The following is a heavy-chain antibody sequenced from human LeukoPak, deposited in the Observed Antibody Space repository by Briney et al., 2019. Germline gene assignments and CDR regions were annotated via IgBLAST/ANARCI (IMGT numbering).Heavy chain of an antibody. CDR2: ISDSGGRT. V-gene: IGHV3-23*01. CDR3: AKDYYGSGSSSDY. D-gene: IGHD3-10*01. Sequence: PGGPLRLSCAASGFTFSSYAMTWVRQAPGKGLEWVSSISDSGGRTYYADSVKGRCTISRDNSKNTLYLQMNSLRAEDTAVYYCAKDYYGSGSSSDYWGQGTLVTVSS. J-gene: IGHJ4*02. CDR1: GFTFSSYA.